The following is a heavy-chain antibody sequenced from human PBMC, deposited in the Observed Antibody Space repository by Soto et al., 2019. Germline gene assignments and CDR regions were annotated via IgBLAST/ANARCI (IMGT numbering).Heavy chain of an antibody. D-gene: IGHD3-22*01. CDR1: GFTFSSYG. CDR3: ARDAYYYDSSGYYGPPSDEFDY. V-gene: IGHV3-33*01. CDR2: IWYDGSNK. J-gene: IGHJ4*02. Sequence: QVQLVESGGGVVQPGRSLRLSCAASGFTFSSYGMHWVRQAPGKGLEWVAVIWYDGSNKYYADSVKGRFTISRDNSKNTLYLPMNSLRAEDTAVYYCARDAYYYDSSGYYGPPSDEFDYWCQGTLVTVSS.